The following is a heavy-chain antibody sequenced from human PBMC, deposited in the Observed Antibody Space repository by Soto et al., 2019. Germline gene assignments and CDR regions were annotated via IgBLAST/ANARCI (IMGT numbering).Heavy chain of an antibody. Sequence: EVQLVESGGGLVQPGGSLSLSCVTSGFTFSSYWMHWVRQAPGKGLVWVSRINSDGRSTSYADSVKGRFTISRDNAKNTVYGEMKSLRVEETAVYYCARGVTVDDYWGQGSLVSVSS. CDR2: INSDGRST. CDR3: ARGVTVDDY. J-gene: IGHJ4*02. CDR1: GFTFSSYW. D-gene: IGHD4-17*01. V-gene: IGHV3-74*01.